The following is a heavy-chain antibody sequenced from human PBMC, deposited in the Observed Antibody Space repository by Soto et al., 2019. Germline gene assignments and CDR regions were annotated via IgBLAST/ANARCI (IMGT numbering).Heavy chain of an antibody. CDR2: IWYDGSNK. D-gene: IGHD1-26*01. V-gene: IGHV3-33*01. Sequence: QVQLVESGGGVVQPGRSLRLSCAASGFTFSSYGMHWVRQAPGKGLEWVAVIWYDGSNKYYADSVKGRFTISRDNSKNTLYLQMNSLRAEYTAVYYCARDGTGSYYGSFDYWGQGTLVTVSS. CDR1: GFTFSSYG. J-gene: IGHJ4*02. CDR3: ARDGTGSYYGSFDY.